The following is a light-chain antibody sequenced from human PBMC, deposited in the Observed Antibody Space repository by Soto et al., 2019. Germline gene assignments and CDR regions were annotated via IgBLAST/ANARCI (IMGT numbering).Light chain of an antibody. CDR1: QSVSSSY. V-gene: IGKV3-20*01. CDR3: QQYGSSGT. Sequence: LTQAPRGLSLSHGDRATLSCRASQSVSSSYLAWYQQKPGQAPRLLIYGASSRATGIPDRFSGSGSGTDFTLTISRLEPEDFAVYYCQQYGSSGTFGQGTKVDI. CDR2: GAS. J-gene: IGKJ1*01.